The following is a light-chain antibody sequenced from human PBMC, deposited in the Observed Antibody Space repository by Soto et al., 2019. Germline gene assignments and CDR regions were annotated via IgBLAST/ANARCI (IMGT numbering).Light chain of an antibody. CDR1: QSISTW. J-gene: IGKJ1*01. V-gene: IGKV1-5*03. CDR2: LAS. CDR3: QQYKTYPRT. Sequence: STLSASVGDRVTITCWASQSISTWLAWYQQKPGKAPKLLIYLASSLETGVPSRFSGSGSETDFTLTISSLQPDDFATYYCQQYKTYPRTFGQGSKVDIK.